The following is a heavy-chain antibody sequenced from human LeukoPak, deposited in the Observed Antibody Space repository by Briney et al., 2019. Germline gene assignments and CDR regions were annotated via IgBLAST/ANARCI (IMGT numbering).Heavy chain of an antibody. D-gene: IGHD3-16*02. V-gene: IGHV3-7*01. CDR3: ARGVIIRGRLDP. J-gene: IGHJ5*02. CDR1: GFIFRNYW. Sequence: GGSLRLSCAASGFIFRNYWMSWIRQAPGKGLEWVANTKEDGSEKYYVESVKGRFTISRDNAKNSLYLQMSSLRAEDTAVYYCARGVIIRGRLDPWGQGTLVTVSS. CDR2: TKEDGSEK.